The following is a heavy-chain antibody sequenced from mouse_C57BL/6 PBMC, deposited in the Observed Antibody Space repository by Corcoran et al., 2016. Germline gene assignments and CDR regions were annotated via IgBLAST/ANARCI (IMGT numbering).Heavy chain of an antibody. D-gene: IGHD2-3*01. CDR2: INPNNGGT. V-gene: IGHV1-26*01. CDR1: GYTFTDYY. J-gene: IGHJ3*01. Sequence: EVQLQQSGPELVQPGASVKISCKASGYTFTDYYMNWVKQSHGKSLEWIGDINPNNGGTSYNQKFKGKATLTVDKSSSTAYMELRSLTSEDSAVYYCARDRDGYYVAWFAYWGQGTLVTVSA. CDR3: ARDRDGYYVAWFAY.